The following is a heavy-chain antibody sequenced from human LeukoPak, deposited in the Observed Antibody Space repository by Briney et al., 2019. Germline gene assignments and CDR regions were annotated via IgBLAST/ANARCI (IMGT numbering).Heavy chain of an antibody. CDR1: GFTFSIYW. CDR3: ARESAVAGPDY. CDR2: INSDGSIT. D-gene: IGHD6-19*01. V-gene: IGHV3-74*01. J-gene: IGHJ4*02. Sequence: PGGSLRLSCAASGFTFSIYWMQGVRQVPGKGLVWVSRINSDGSITIYAHSVKGRFTISRDNAKNTLYLQMNSLRTEDTAVYYCARESAVAGPDYWGQGTLVTVSS.